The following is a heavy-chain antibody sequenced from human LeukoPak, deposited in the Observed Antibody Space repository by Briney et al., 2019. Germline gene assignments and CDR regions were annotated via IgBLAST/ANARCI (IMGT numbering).Heavy chain of an antibody. J-gene: IGHJ4*02. CDR2: INPNSGGT. CDR3: ARGRPSHYDFWSGYYEDFDY. V-gene: IGHV1-2*02. D-gene: IGHD3-3*01. CDR1: GYTFTGYY. Sequence: GASVKVSCKASGYTFTGYYMHWVRQAPGQGLEWMGWINPNSGGTNYVQKFQGRVTTTRDTSISTAYMELSRLRSDDTAVYYCARGRPSHYDFWSGYYEDFDYWGQGTLVTVSS.